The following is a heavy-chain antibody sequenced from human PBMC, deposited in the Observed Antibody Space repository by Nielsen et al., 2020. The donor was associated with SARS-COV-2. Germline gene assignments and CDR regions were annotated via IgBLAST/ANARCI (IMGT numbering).Heavy chain of an antibody. Sequence: ASVKVSCKVSGYSLTELSMHWVRQAPGKGLEWMGGFDPEDGETIYAQNFQGRVTMTEDPSTDTAYMEVRSLRSEDTALYYCTSGSGYLLRHLPLDPWGQGTLVTVSS. D-gene: IGHD3-10*01. J-gene: IGHJ5*02. CDR1: GYSLTELS. V-gene: IGHV1-24*01. CDR3: TSGSGYLLRHLPLDP. CDR2: FDPEDGET.